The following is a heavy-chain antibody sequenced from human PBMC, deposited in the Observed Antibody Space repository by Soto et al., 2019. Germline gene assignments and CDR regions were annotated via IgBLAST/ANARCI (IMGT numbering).Heavy chain of an antibody. CDR1: GYSFTGYY. V-gene: IGHV1-2*02. J-gene: IGHJ6*02. D-gene: IGHD3-10*01. CDR3: AKAPYGSGRPPIDYYYYGMDV. Sequence: ASVKVSCKASGYSFTGYYMHWVRQAPGQGLEWMGWINPNSGVTNYAQKFQGRVTMTRDTSVSTAYMELGRLKSDDTAVYYCAKAPYGSGRPPIDYYYYGMDVWGQGTTVTVS. CDR2: INPNSGVT.